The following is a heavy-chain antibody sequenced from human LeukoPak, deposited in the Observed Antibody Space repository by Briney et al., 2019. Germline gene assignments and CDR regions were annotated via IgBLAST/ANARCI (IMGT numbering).Heavy chain of an antibody. J-gene: IGHJ6*03. D-gene: IGHD2-15*01. CDR2: INPNSGGT. V-gene: IGHV1-2*02. CDR3: ARVQMSVGREDYYYYYMDV. CDR1: GGTFSSYA. Sequence: GSSVKVSCKASGGTFSSYAISWVRQAPGQGLEWMGWINPNSGGTNYAQKFQGRVTMTRDTSISTAYMELSRLRSDDTAVYYCARVQMSVGREDYYYYYMDVWGKGTAVTVSS.